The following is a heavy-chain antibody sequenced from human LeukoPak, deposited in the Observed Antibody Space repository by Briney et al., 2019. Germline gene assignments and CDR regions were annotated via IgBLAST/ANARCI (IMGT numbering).Heavy chain of an antibody. D-gene: IGHD4-17*01. CDR2: ISAYNGNT. CDR1: GYTFTSYG. V-gene: IGHV1-18*01. CDR3: ARDLFLRSYYYYGMDV. Sequence: GASVKVSCKASGYTFTSYGISWGRQAPGQGLEWMGWISAYNGNTNYAQKLQGRVTMTTDTSTSTAYMELRSLRSDDTAVYYCARDLFLRSYYYYGMDVWGQGTTVTVSS. J-gene: IGHJ6*02.